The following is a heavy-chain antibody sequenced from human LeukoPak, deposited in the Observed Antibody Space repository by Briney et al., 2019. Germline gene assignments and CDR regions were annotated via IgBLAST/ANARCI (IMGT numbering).Heavy chain of an antibody. J-gene: IGHJ6*02. CDR2: INPSGGST. Sequence: GASVKVSCKASGYTFTSYYMHWVRQAPGQGLEWMGIINPSGGSTSYAQKFQGRVTMTRDTSTSTVYMELSSLRSEDTAVYYCARDGPGCSGGSCYHYYYYGMDVWGQGITVTVSS. V-gene: IGHV1-46*01. CDR1: GYTFTSYY. CDR3: ARDGPGCSGGSCYHYYYYGMDV. D-gene: IGHD2-15*01.